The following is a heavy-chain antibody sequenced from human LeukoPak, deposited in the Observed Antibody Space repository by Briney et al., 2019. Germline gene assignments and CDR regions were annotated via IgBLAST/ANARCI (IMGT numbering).Heavy chain of an antibody. J-gene: IGHJ6*03. Sequence: ASVKVSCKASGYTFTSYAMNWVRQAPGQGLEWMGWINPNSGGTNYAQKFQGRVTMTRDTSISTAYMELSRLRSDDTAVYYCARVRYDILTAPYYYYYMDVWGKGTTVTVSS. D-gene: IGHD3-9*01. CDR1: GYTFTSYA. CDR2: INPNSGGT. V-gene: IGHV1-2*02. CDR3: ARVRYDILTAPYYYYYMDV.